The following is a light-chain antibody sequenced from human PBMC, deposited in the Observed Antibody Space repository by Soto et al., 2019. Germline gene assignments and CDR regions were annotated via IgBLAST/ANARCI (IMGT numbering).Light chain of an antibody. J-gene: IGLJ1*01. V-gene: IGLV2-8*01. CDR2: EVS. Sequence: QSVLTQPPSASGSPGQSVTISCTGTSSDVGGYNYVSWYQQHPGKAPKLMIYEVSKRPSGVPDRFSGSKSGNTASLTVPGLQAEDEADYYCSSYAGSNIFFGTGTKVTVL. CDR3: SSYAGSNIF. CDR1: SSDVGGYNY.